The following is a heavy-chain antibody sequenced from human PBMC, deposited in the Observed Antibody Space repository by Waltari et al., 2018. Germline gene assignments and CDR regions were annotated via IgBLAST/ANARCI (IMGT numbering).Heavy chain of an antibody. CDR1: GFPFSSYS. Sequence: VQLVESGGSLVQPGGSLRLTWAVPGFPFSSYSMAWVRQAPGKGVGWVANIKQDGTGKYYVGSGKGRFSNSRDNGKNLLYLHMNSLRADETAVYYCARDEMHRATLYHLWGQGTQVTVSS. D-gene: IGHD2-8*01. V-gene: IGHV3-7*04. CDR2: IKQDGTGK. CDR3: ARDEMHRATLYHL. J-gene: IGHJ5*02.